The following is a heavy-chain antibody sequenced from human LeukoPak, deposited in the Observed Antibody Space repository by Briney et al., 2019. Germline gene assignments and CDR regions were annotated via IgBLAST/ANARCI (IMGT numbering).Heavy chain of an antibody. Sequence: PSETLSLTCTVSGGSISSSSYYWGWIRQPPGKGLEWIGSIYYSGSTYYNPSLKSRVTISVDTSKNQFSLKLSSVTAADTAVYYCARLSSSWYILDYWGQGTLVTVSP. J-gene: IGHJ4*02. CDR3: ARLSSSWYILDY. CDR1: GGSISSSSYY. CDR2: IYYSGST. D-gene: IGHD6-13*01. V-gene: IGHV4-39*01.